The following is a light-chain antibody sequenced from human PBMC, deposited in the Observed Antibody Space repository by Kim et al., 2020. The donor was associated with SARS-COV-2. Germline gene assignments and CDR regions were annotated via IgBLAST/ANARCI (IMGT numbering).Light chain of an antibody. CDR2: YDS. CDR1: NIGSKS. J-gene: IGLJ3*02. CDR3: QVWDSSSWV. Sequence: VAPGKTARITCGGTNIGSKSVHWYQQKPGQAPVLVIYYDSDRPSGIPERFSGSNSGNTATLTISRVEAGDEADYYCQVWDSSSWVFGGGTQLTVL. V-gene: IGLV3-21*04.